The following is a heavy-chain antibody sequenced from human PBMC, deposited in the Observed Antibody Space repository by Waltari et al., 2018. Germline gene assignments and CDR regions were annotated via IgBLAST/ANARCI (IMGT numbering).Heavy chain of an antibody. CDR1: GFTFSNYW. CDR2: FNINVSST. Sequence: EVQLVESGGDLVQPGGSLRLSCAASGFTFSNYWMHWVRQAPGKGLGWFARFNINVSSTVYSNSVAGRFTITRDNAKNTVYLEMSGLRAEDTAVYYCTRGEINYSRFDYWGQGSLVTVSS. CDR3: TRGEINYSRFDY. J-gene: IGHJ4*02. D-gene: IGHD4-4*01. V-gene: IGHV3-74*01.